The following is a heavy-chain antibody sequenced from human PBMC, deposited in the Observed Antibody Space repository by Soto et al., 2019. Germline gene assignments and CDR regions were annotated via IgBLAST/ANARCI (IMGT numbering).Heavy chain of an antibody. V-gene: IGHV4-34*01. CDR3: ARGRITMVRGVIGSPFDY. D-gene: IGHD3-10*01. Sequence: SETLSLTCAVYGGSFSGYYWSWIRQPPGKGLEWIGEINHSGSTNYNPSLKSRVTISVDTSKNQFSLKLSPVTAADTAVYYCARGRITMVRGVIGSPFDYWGQGTLVTVSS. J-gene: IGHJ4*02. CDR1: GGSFSGYY. CDR2: INHSGST.